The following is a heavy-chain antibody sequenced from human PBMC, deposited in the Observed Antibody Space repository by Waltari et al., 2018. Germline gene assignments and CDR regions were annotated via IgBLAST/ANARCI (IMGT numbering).Heavy chain of an antibody. CDR3: AKDEALGGNDAFDI. D-gene: IGHD1-26*01. J-gene: IGHJ3*02. CDR2: IRYDGSYK. Sequence: QVKLVESGGGVVQPGGSLRLSCAASGFTFSSYGMHWVRQAPGKGLEWVAFIRYDGSYKCYADSVKGRFTISRDNSKNTLYLQMNSLRAEDTAVYYCAKDEALGGNDAFDIWGQGTMVTVSS. V-gene: IGHV3-30*02. CDR1: GFTFSSYG.